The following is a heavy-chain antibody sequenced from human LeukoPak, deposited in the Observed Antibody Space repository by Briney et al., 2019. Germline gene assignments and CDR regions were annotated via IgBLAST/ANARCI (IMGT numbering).Heavy chain of an antibody. CDR2: IWSDGNIK. J-gene: IGHJ6*02. V-gene: IGHV3-30*02. CDR1: GFTFSSYG. CDR3: AKAGVGATRIYYYYYGMDV. D-gene: IGHD1-26*01. Sequence: GGSLRLSCAASGFTFSSYGMHWVRQAPGKGLEWVAIIWSDGNIKYYADSVKGRFTISRDNSKNTLYLQMNSLRAEDTAVYYCAKAGVGATRIYYYYYGMDVWGQGTTVTVSS.